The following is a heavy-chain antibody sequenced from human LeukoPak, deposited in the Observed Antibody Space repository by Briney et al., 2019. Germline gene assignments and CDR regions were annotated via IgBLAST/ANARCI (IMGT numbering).Heavy chain of an antibody. V-gene: IGHV1-69*04. CDR3: ARPRDGYNSNWFDP. CDR2: IIPILDIA. Sequence: SVKVSCKASGGTLSSYAISWVRQAPGQGLEWMGRIIPILDIANYAQKFQGRVTITADKSTSTAYMELSSLRSDDTAVYYCARPRDGYNSNWFDPCGQGTLVTVSS. J-gene: IGHJ5*02. CDR1: GGTLSSYA. D-gene: IGHD5-24*01.